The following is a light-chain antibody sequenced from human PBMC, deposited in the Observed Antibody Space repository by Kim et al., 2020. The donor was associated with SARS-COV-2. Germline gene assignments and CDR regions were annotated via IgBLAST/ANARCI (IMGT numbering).Light chain of an antibody. J-gene: IGKJ4*01. CDR2: TAF. CDR1: QSISSY. CDR3: QQSYSTPLT. Sequence: DIQMTQSPSSLSASVGDRVIITCRASQSISSYLSWYQLKPGKAPKLLIYTAFSLQSGVPSRFSGSGSGTDFTLTISSLQPEVFATYYCQQSYSTPLTFGGGTKVDIK. V-gene: IGKV1-39*01.